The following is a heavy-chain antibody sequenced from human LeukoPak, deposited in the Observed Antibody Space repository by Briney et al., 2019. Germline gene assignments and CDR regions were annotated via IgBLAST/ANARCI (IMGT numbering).Heavy chain of an antibody. CDR3: ARCTHSSSWYNGWFDP. Sequence: SETLSLTCTVSGGSISSYYWSWIRQPPGKGLEWIGYIYYSGSTNYNPSLKSRVTISVDTSKNQFSPRLSSVTAADTAVYYCARCTHSSSWYNGWFDPWGQGTLVTVSS. V-gene: IGHV4-59*01. CDR2: IYYSGST. CDR1: GGSISSYY. D-gene: IGHD6-13*01. J-gene: IGHJ5*02.